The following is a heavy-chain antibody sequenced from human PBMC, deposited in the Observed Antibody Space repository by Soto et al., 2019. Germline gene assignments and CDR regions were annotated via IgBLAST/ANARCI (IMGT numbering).Heavy chain of an antibody. J-gene: IGHJ4*02. V-gene: IGHV4-61*01. CDR3: SRDRVGHSRTHCDY. CDR2: IYYSGST. D-gene: IGHD1-26*01. CDR1: GGSVSSGSYY. Sequence: PSETLSLTCTVSGGSVSSGSYYWSWIRQPPGKGLEWIGYIYYSGSTNYNPSLKSRVTISVDTSKNQFSLKLSSVTAADTAVYYCSRDRVGHSRTHCDYWGQGTLVTVS.